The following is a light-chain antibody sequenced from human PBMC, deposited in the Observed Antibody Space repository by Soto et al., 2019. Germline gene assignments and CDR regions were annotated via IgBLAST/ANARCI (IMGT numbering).Light chain of an antibody. Sequence: EIVMTQSPVTLSMSPGERATLSCRASQSVSSNLAWYRQTPGQAPRLLIYGASTRATGIPARFSGSGSGTEFTLTINSLQSEDFAVYYCQQYNNWPRTFGQGTKVEIK. CDR2: GAS. CDR3: QQYNNWPRT. V-gene: IGKV3-15*01. J-gene: IGKJ1*01. CDR1: QSVSSN.